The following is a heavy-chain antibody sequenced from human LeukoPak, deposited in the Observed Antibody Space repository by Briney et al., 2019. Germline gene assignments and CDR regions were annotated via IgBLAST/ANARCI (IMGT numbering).Heavy chain of an antibody. CDR2: IKRDGSEK. CDR1: GFTFSSYW. CDR3: AGGRYYYYYYGMDV. Sequence: PGGSLRLSCAASGFTFSSYWMSWVRQAPGKGLEWVANIKRDGSEKYYVDSVKGRFTISRDNAKNSLYLQMNSLRAEDTAVYYCAGGRYYYYYYGMDVWGQGTTVTVSS. V-gene: IGHV3-7*03. J-gene: IGHJ6*02.